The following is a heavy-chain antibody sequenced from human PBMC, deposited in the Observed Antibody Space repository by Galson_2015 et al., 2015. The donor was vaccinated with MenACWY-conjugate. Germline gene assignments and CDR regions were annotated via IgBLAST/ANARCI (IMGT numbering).Heavy chain of an antibody. Sequence: SLRLSCAASGFIFSNYAMNWVRQAPGKGLEWVSTIGGSGGSTYYAESVKGRFTISRDNSKNTLYLQVTSLRADDTAVYYCAKSCEDTSGCSPWHWGQGTLVTVSS. V-gene: IGHV3-23*01. CDR2: IGGSGGST. J-gene: IGHJ1*01. CDR1: GFIFSNYA. D-gene: IGHD6-19*01. CDR3: AKSCEDTSGCSPWH.